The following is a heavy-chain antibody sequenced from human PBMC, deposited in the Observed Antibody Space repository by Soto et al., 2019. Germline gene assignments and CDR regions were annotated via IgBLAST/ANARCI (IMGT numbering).Heavy chain of an antibody. V-gene: IGHV3-66*01. CDR1: GFTVSSNY. D-gene: IGHD3-22*01. Sequence: PGGSLRLSCAASGFTVSSNYMSWVRQAPGKGLEWVSVIYSGGSTYYADSVKGRFTISRDNSKNTLYLQMNSLRAEDTAVYYCARDFYYDSSGYSLDAFDIWGQGTMVTVSS. CDR2: IYSGGST. J-gene: IGHJ3*02. CDR3: ARDFYYDSSGYSLDAFDI.